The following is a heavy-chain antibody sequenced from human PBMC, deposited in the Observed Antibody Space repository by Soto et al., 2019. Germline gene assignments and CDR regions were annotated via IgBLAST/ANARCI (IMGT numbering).Heavy chain of an antibody. CDR1: GFTFSNYD. J-gene: IGHJ6*02. CDR3: ARELHGGSYGMDV. CDR2: ITTAGDT. V-gene: IGHV3-13*01. Sequence: EVRLVESGGGLVQPGGSLRLSCAASGFTFSNYDMHWVRQVTGKGLEWVSGITTAGDTYYLGSVKGRFTISREKAKNSFYLQMNSLSAGDTAVYYCARELHGGSYGMDVWGQGTTVTVSS.